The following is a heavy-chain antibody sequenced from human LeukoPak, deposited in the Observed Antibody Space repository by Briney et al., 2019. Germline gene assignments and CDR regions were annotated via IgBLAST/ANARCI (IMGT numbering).Heavy chain of an antibody. CDR1: GCSVSSSSFY. Sequence: SETLSLTCTVSGCSVSSSSFYWSCIRQPAGQGLEWIGRLCTSGSTNYNPSLKCRVTMSVDTSKNQYSLKLSSVTAADTAVYYCAGDLAYDILTGYYDYDAFDIWGQGTMVTVSS. V-gene: IGHV4-61*02. J-gene: IGHJ3*02. CDR2: LCTSGST. D-gene: IGHD3-9*01. CDR3: AGDLAYDILTGYYDYDAFDI.